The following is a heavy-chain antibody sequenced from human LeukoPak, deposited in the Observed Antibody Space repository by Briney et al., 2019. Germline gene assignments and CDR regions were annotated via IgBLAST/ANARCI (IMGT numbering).Heavy chain of an antibody. CDR2: IWHDGSNK. J-gene: IGHJ4*02. V-gene: IGHV3-33*06. Sequence: GGSLRLSCAASGFTFSNYGMHWVRQAPGKGLECVAVIWHDGSNKYYADSVKGRFTISRDNSKNTLYLQMNSLRAEDMAVYYCANNFDYWGQGTLVTVSS. CDR1: GFTFSNYG. CDR3: ANNFDY.